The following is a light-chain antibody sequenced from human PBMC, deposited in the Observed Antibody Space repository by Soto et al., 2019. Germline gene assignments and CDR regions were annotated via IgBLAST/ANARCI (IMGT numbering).Light chain of an antibody. Sequence: EIVLTQSPATLSLSPGERATLSCRASQSVGSYLAWYQHKHAQAPSLLIYGASNRATDIPGRFSGRGSGTDFTLTISSLESGDSAVYYCQQRDKWPRTFGQGTKLEIK. J-gene: IGKJ2*01. CDR1: QSVGSY. CDR2: GAS. V-gene: IGKV3-11*01. CDR3: QQRDKWPRT.